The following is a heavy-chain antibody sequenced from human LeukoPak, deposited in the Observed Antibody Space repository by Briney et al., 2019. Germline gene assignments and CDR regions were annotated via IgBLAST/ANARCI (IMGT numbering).Heavy chain of an antibody. D-gene: IGHD3-9*01. CDR2: ISSSSSYI. CDR1: GFTFSSYS. J-gene: IGHJ4*02. V-gene: IGHV3-21*01. Sequence: GGSLRLSCAASGFTFSSYSMNLVRQAPGKGLEWVSSISSSSSYIYYADSVKGRFTISRDNAKNSLYLQMNSLRAEDTAVYYCARDPGSGRLDILTGKVDYWGQGTLVTVSS. CDR3: ARDPGSGRLDILTGKVDY.